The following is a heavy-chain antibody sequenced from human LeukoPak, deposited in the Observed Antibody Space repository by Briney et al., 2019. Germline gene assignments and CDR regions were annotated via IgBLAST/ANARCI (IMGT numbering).Heavy chain of an antibody. CDR3: ARRRAEGGSNGHYNWFDP. Sequence: SETLSLTCTVSGDSINAYYWGWIRQPPGKGLEWIGYIYFSGTTKYNPSIESRVTIAVDTSKNQFSLKLSSVTAADTAVYYCARRRAEGGSNGHYNWFDPWGQGILVTVSS. CDR1: GDSINAYY. D-gene: IGHD6-13*01. CDR2: IYFSGTT. J-gene: IGHJ5*02. V-gene: IGHV4-59*08.